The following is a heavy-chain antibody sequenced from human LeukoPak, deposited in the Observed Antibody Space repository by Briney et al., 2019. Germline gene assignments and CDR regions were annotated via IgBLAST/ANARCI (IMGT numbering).Heavy chain of an antibody. D-gene: IGHD3-22*01. Sequence: ASVKVSCKASGYTFTSYGISWVRQAPGQGLEWMGWISAYNGNTNYAQKLQGRVTTTTDTSTSTAYMGLRSLRSDDTAVYYCARDLSYDSSGYYYVAKKNWFDPWGQGTLVTVSS. V-gene: IGHV1-18*01. J-gene: IGHJ5*02. CDR2: ISAYNGNT. CDR1: GYTFTSYG. CDR3: ARDLSYDSSGYYYVAKKNWFDP.